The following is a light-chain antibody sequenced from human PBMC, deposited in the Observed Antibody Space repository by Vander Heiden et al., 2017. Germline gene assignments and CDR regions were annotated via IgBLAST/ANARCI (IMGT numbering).Light chain of an antibody. J-gene: IGKJ2*01. CDR3: MQGTHWPPTY. Sequence: DVVMTQSPLSLLVTLGQPASVPCRSSQSLAYSDGTTYLSWIQQRPGQSPRRLIYKVSNRDSGVPDRFSSSGSGTDFTLKISRVEAEDVGVYYCMQGTHWPPTYFGQGTKLEIK. CDR2: KVS. V-gene: IGKV2-30*01. CDR1: QSLAYSDGTTY.